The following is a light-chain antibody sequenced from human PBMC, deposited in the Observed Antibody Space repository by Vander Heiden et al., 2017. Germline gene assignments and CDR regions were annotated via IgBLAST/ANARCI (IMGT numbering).Light chain of an antibody. Sequence: SYELTQPPPVSVSPGQTATITCSGDKLENKYACWYQQKPGQSPVLIIYQDSKPPSGIPERFSGSNSDNTATLTISGTQAMDEADYYCQAWDSSYVVFGGGTKLTVL. CDR3: QAWDSSYVV. CDR2: QDS. CDR1: KLENKY. V-gene: IGLV3-1*01. J-gene: IGLJ2*01.